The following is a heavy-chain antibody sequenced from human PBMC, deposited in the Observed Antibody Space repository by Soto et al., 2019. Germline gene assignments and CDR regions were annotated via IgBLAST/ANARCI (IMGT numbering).Heavy chain of an antibody. D-gene: IGHD5-18*01. J-gene: IGHJ4*02. CDR1: GGSFSGYY. CDR3: ARSFIRQGYSYGYSY. Sequence: PSETLSLTCAVYGGSFSGYYWSWIRQPPGKGLEWIGEINHSGSTNYNPTLKSRVTIAVDTPKNQFSLKLSSVTAADTAVYYCARSFIRQGYSYGYSYWGQGTLVTVSS. CDR2: INHSGST. V-gene: IGHV4-34*01.